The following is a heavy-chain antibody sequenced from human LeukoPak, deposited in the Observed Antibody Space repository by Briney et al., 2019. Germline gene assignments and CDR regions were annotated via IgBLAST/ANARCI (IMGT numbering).Heavy chain of an antibody. V-gene: IGHV1-18*01. Sequence: APVKVSCKGIGYTFSNHGITWVRQAPGQGLEWIGWISPHKGNTNYQQRLQGRLILTTDASTSTAYMDLRDLRSDATAIYYCARDQQQGDHYSFYYMDFWGEGTTVIVSS. D-gene: IGHD1/OR15-1a*01. CDR1: GYTFSNHG. J-gene: IGHJ6*03. CDR2: ISPHKGNT. CDR3: ARDQQQGDHYSFYYMDF.